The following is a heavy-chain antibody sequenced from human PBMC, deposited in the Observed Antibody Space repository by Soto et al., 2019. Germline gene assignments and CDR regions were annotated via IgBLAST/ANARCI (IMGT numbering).Heavy chain of an antibody. V-gene: IGHV3-30*18. D-gene: IGHD6-19*01. Sequence: VQLVESGGGVVQPGRSLRLSCAASGFTFSDYAMHWVRQAPGKGLEWVAVVSHDGRNTHYADSVMGRFTISRDSSKNTVSLEMTSLRAEDTAVYYCAKWGRQWLVTSDFNYWGQGALVTVSS. J-gene: IGHJ4*02. CDR1: GFTFSDYA. CDR2: VSHDGRNT. CDR3: AKWGRQWLVTSDFNY.